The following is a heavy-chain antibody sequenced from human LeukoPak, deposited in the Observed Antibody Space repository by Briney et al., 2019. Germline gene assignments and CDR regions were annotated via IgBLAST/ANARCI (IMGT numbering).Heavy chain of an antibody. J-gene: IGHJ1*01. D-gene: IGHD3-10*02. CDR2: IYSGGNT. Sequence: PGGSLRLSCAASGFTVSSNYMSWVRPASGEGLGGGSGIYSGGNTYYADSVKGRFTISRDNSKNTLSLQMNSLRAEDTAVYYCARVHVRGVSLPEYFRHWGQGTLVTVSS. CDR3: ARVHVRGVSLPEYFRH. V-gene: IGHV3-53*01. CDR1: GFTVSSNY.